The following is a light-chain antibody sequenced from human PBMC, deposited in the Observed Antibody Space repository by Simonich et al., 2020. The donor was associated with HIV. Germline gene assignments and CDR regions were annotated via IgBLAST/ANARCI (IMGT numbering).Light chain of an antibody. Sequence: DIVMTQSPDSLAVSLGERATINCKSNQSVLYSSNNKNYLAWYQQKPGQPPKLLMYWASTRESGVPDRFSGSESGTDFTLTISSLQAEDVAVYYCQQYYSAPCTFGQGTKLEIK. CDR1: QSVLYSSNNKNY. CDR3: QQYYSAPCT. V-gene: IGKV4-1*01. CDR2: WAS. J-gene: IGKJ2*02.